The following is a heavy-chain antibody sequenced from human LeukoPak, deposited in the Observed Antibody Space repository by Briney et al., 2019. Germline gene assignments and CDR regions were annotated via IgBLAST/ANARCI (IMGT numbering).Heavy chain of an antibody. D-gene: IGHD2-15*01. Sequence: SETLSLTCAVYGGSFRGYYWSWIRQPPGKGLEWIGEINHSGSTNYNPSLKSRVTISVDTSKNQFSLKLSSVTAADTAVYYCARGQEDIVVVVAAHNSYYFDYWGQGTLVTVSS. V-gene: IGHV4-34*01. CDR3: ARGQEDIVVVVAAHNSYYFDY. CDR2: INHSGST. CDR1: GGSFRGYY. J-gene: IGHJ4*02.